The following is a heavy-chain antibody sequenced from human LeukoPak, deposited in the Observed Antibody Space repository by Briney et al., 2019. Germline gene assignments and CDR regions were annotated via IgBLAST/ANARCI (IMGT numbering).Heavy chain of an antibody. Sequence: GGSLRLSCAASGFTFSIYDMSWVRQAPGKGLEWVSAISGSGGTTYYADSVKGRFTISRDNAKNSLYLQMSSLRAEDSAMYYCATYRHLPYWGQGILVTVSS. CDR2: ISGSGGTT. D-gene: IGHD2-2*02. V-gene: IGHV3-23*01. CDR3: ATYRHLPY. CDR1: GFTFSIYD. J-gene: IGHJ4*02.